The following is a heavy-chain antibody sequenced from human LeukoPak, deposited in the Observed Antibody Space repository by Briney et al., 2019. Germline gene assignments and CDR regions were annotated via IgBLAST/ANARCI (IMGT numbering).Heavy chain of an antibody. Sequence: SETLSLTCTVSGGSVSSYYWSWIRQPPGKGLEWIGYIYYTGSTKNNPSLRSRVTISVGTPKNQFSLKLSSVTAADTAVYYCAKDSSSGWYTFDGWFDPWGQGTLVTVSS. CDR2: IYYTGST. D-gene: IGHD6-19*01. V-gene: IGHV4-59*02. CDR1: GGSVSSYY. CDR3: AKDSSSGWYTFDGWFDP. J-gene: IGHJ5*02.